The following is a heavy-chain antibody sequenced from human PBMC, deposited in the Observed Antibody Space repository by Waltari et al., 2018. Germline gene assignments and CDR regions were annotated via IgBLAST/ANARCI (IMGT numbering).Heavy chain of an antibody. Sequence: QVPLQESGPGPVKPSQTLTLTCNVSGGSISRPYYWSWIRQSPGKGLEWIGYVYQSGSTLYNPTLNNRVTMSVDRSKNQFCLRLTSLTAADTAVYFCARGGGGYDKYYFDLWGQGTLVTVSS. CDR3: ARGGGGYDKYYFDL. V-gene: IGHV4-30-4*01. CDR1: GGSISRPYY. D-gene: IGHD5-12*01. J-gene: IGHJ4*02. CDR2: VYQSGST.